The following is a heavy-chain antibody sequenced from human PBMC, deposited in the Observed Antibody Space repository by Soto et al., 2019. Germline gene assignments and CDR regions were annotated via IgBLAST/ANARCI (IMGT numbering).Heavy chain of an antibody. CDR3: ARDSGYYYGSGPFDY. CDR1: GFPFSSYT. J-gene: IGHJ4*02. D-gene: IGHD3-10*01. V-gene: IGHV3-64*02. CDR2: ISSNGGST. Sequence: PGGALRLSCAASGFPFSSYTMHWVRQSPGKGLEYVSAISSNGGSTYYADSVKGRFTISRDNSKNTLYLQMGSLRAEDMAVYYCARDSGYYYGSGPFDYWGQGTLVTVSS.